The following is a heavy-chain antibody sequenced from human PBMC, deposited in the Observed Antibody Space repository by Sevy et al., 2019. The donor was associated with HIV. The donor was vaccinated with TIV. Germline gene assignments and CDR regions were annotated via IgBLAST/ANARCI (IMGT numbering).Heavy chain of an antibody. CDR3: TTDKIGYCSGGSCYSYYYYGMDV. V-gene: IGHV3-15*01. CDR2: IKSKTDGGTT. CDR1: GFTFSSYA. Sequence: GESLKISCAASGFTFSSYAMSWVRQAPGKGLEWVGRIKSKTDGGTTDYAAPVKGRFTISRDDSKNTLYLQMNSLKTEDTAVYYCTTDKIGYCSGGSCYSYYYYGMDVWGQGTTVTVSS. D-gene: IGHD2-15*01. J-gene: IGHJ6*02.